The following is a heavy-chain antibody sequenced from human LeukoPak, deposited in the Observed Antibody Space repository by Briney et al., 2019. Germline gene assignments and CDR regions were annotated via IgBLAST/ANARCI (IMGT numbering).Heavy chain of an antibody. CDR1: GLSFSSHW. D-gene: IGHD7-27*01. V-gene: IGHV3-74*01. CDR3: ARGVTGGNGKIDY. Sequence: GGSLRLSCAASGLSFSSHWMHWVRQVPGKGLVWVSRINALGSTTNYADSAKGRFTISRDNTKNTLYLQMNSLRDEDTAVYYCARGVTGGNGKIDYWGQGTLVTVSS. J-gene: IGHJ4*02. CDR2: INALGSTT.